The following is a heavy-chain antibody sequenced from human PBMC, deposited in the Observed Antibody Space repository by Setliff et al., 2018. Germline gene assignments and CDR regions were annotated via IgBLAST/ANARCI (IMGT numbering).Heavy chain of an antibody. J-gene: IGHJ5*02. V-gene: IGHV4-34*01. CDR1: GGTFSDYH. CDR3: ARGRNVAARLLDT. CDR2: INHSGST. D-gene: IGHD6-6*01. Sequence: PSETLSLTCAAYGGTFSDYHWTWIRQPPGKGLEWIGEINHSGSTNYNPSLKSRVTISGDTSKNQFSLTMSSVTAADAAVYYCARGRNVAARLLDTWGQGSRVTVSS.